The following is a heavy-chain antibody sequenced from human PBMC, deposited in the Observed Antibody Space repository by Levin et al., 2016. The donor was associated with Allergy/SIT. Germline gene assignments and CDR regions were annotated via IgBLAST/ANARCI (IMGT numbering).Heavy chain of an antibody. CDR2: ISSGGHTT. J-gene: IGHJ3*01. CDR1: GFTFNRFN. CDR3: VRDRGDYDTGTYYYGWPAFDL. Sequence: GESLKISCAASGFTFNRFNMNWVRQAPGKGLEWISYISSGGHTTYYADSVKGRFTISRDFVKNSLSLQMHSLRDEDTALYYCVRDRGDYDTGTYYYGWPAFDLWGQGTLVTVSS. V-gene: IGHV3-48*02. D-gene: IGHD3-10*01.